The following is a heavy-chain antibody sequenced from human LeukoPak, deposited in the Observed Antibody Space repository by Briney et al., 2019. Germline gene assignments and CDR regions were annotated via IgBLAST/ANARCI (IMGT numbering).Heavy chain of an antibody. J-gene: IGHJ4*02. D-gene: IGHD4-23*01. CDR1: GGTFSSYA. CDR2: IIPIFGTA. CDR3: ARDRYGGNSQYYFEY. Sequence: ASVKVSCKASGGTFSSYAISWVRQAPGQGLEWMGGIIPIFGTANYAQKFQGRVTITADESTSTAYMELSSLRSEDTAVYYCARDRYGGNSQYYFEYWGQGTLVTVSS. V-gene: IGHV1-69*13.